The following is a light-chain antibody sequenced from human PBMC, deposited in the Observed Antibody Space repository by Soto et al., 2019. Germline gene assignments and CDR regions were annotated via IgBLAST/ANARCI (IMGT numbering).Light chain of an antibody. CDR1: XXXISGYNY. CDR3: SSYAGSHNLV. J-gene: IGLJ2*01. Sequence: QSALTQPPSASGSPGQSVTISCTGXXXXISGYNYVSWYQQHPGKAPKLLIYGVSKRPSGVPDRLSGFKSGNTASLTVSGLQAADEADYYCSSYAGSHNLVFGGGTKVTVL. CDR2: GVS. V-gene: IGLV2-8*01.